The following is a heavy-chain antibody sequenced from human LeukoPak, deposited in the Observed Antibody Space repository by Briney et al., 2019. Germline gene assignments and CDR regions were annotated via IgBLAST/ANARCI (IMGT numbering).Heavy chain of an antibody. D-gene: IGHD2-21*02. J-gene: IGHJ4*02. CDR3: ARDSAYCGGDCYSFDY. CDR1: GFTFSSYW. CDR2: IKSDGSST. V-gene: IGHV3-74*01. Sequence: GGSLRLSCAASGFTFSSYWMHWVRQDPGKGLVWVSRIKSDGSSTSYADSVKGRFTISRDNAKNTLYLQMNSLRGEDTAVYYCARDSAYCGGDCYSFDYWGQGTLVTVSS.